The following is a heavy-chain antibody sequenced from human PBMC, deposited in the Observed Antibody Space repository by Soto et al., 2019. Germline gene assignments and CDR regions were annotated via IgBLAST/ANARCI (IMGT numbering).Heavy chain of an antibody. J-gene: IGHJ5*02. CDR1: GGSISSYY. D-gene: IGHD2-15*01. CDR2: IYYSGST. Sequence: LSLTCTVSGGSISSYYWSWIRQPPGKGLEWIGYIYYSGSTNYNPSLKSRVTISVDTPKNQFSLKLSSVTAADTAVYYCARVRLVRKMVVAATPDWWFDPWGQGTLVTVSS. V-gene: IGHV4-59*01. CDR3: ARVRLVRKMVVAATPDWWFDP.